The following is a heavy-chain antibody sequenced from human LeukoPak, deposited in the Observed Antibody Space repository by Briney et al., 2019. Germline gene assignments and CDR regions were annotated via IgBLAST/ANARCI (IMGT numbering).Heavy chain of an antibody. Sequence: ASVRVSCKASKFSSDVINWVRQAPGQGLEWMGGIIPIFGTANYAQKFQGRVTITTDESTSTAYMELSSLRSEDTAVYYCARDSAISDGDAFDIWGQGTMVTVSS. V-gene: IGHV1-69*05. D-gene: IGHD5-24*01. CDR2: IIPIFGTA. J-gene: IGHJ3*02. CDR1: KFSSDV. CDR3: ARDSAISDGDAFDI.